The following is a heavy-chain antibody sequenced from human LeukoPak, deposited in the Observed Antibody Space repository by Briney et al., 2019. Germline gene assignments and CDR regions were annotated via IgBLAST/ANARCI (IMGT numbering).Heavy chain of an antibody. D-gene: IGHD6-13*01. V-gene: IGHV3-23*01. CDR3: ARDGFQQQISGGRYYYYGMDV. CDR2: ISGSGGST. Sequence: PGGSLRLSCAASGFTLSSYAMSWVRQAPGKGLEWVSGISGSGGSTYYSDSVKGRFTISRDISKNTLYLQMNSLRAEDTAVYYCARDGFQQQISGGRYYYYGMDVWGQGTTVTVSS. J-gene: IGHJ6*02. CDR1: GFTLSSYA.